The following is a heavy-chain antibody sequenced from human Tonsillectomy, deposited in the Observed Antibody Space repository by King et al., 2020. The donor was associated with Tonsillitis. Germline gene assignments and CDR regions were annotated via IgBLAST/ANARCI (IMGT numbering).Heavy chain of an antibody. V-gene: IGHV4-61*01. Sequence: QLQESGPGLVKPSETLSLTCTVSGGSVSSGSYYWSWIRQPPGKGLEWIGYIYYSGSTNYNPSLKSRVTISVDTSKNQFSLKLSSVTAADTAVYYCARGVLRYFDWYHGTFTRTDPDLDYWGQGTLVTVSS. J-gene: IGHJ4*02. CDR3: ARGVLRYFDWYHGTFTRTDPDLDY. CDR2: IYYSGST. D-gene: IGHD3-9*01. CDR1: GGSVSSGSYY.